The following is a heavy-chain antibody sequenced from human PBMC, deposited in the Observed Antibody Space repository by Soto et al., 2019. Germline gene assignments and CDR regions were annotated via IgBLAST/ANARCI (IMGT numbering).Heavy chain of an antibody. J-gene: IGHJ5*02. CDR1: GGSFSGYY. V-gene: IGHV4-34*01. CDR3: AGGRGTIFGVIIRNRFDP. Sequence: SETLSLTCAVYGGSFSGYYWSWIRQPPGKGLEWIGEINHSGSTNYNPSLKSRVTISVDTSKNQFSLKLRSVTAADTTVYYCAGGRGTIFGVIIRNRFDPCGQRTHGSVSS. D-gene: IGHD3-3*01. CDR2: INHSGST.